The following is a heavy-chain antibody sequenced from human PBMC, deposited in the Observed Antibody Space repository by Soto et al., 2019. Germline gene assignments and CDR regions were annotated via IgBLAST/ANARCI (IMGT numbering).Heavy chain of an antibody. CDR3: ARDVGAIGVAAAFDY. Sequence: QVQLVESGRGLVKPGGSLRLACAASGFTVSAYYMSWIRQAPGKGLEWVSYISSSGSTIYYADSVKGQFTISRDNAKNPLYLQMNSLRAEDTAVYYCARDVGAIGVAAAFDYWGQGTMVTVSS. J-gene: IGHJ4*02. CDR2: ISSSGSTI. D-gene: IGHD6-19*01. V-gene: IGHV3-11*01. CDR1: GFTVSAYY.